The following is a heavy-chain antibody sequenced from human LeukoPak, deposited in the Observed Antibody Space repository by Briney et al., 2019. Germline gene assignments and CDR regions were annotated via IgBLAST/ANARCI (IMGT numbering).Heavy chain of an antibody. D-gene: IGHD1-7*01. Sequence: GGSLRLSCAASGFTFSSYGMHWVRQAPGKGLEWVAVISYDGSSKYYADSVKGRFTISRDNSKNTLYLQMNSLRAEDTAVYYCAKFGITGTTYAFDIWGQGTMVTVSS. CDR3: AKFGITGTTYAFDI. J-gene: IGHJ3*02. V-gene: IGHV3-30*18. CDR2: ISYDGSSK. CDR1: GFTFSSYG.